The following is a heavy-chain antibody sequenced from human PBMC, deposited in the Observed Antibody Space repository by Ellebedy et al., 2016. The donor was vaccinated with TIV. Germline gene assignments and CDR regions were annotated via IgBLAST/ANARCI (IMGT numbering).Heavy chain of an antibody. CDR2: ISSSSSYI. CDR1: GFTFSSYS. Sequence: GGSLRLXXAASGFTFSSYSMNWVRQAPGKGLEWVSSISSSSSYIYYADSVKGRFTISRDNAKNSLYLQMNSLRAEDTAVYYCARDHDYGDYVRYYYYGMDVWGQGTTVTVSS. D-gene: IGHD4-17*01. J-gene: IGHJ6*02. V-gene: IGHV3-21*01. CDR3: ARDHDYGDYVRYYYYGMDV.